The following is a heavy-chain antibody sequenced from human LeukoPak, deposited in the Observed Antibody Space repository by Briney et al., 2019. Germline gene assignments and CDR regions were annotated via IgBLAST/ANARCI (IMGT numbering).Heavy chain of an antibody. D-gene: IGHD6-13*01. J-gene: IGHJ4*02. CDR1: GFTFSDYY. V-gene: IGHV3-11*05. CDR2: ISSTSSHI. Sequence: GGSLRLTCAASGFTFSDYYMNWIRQAPGKGLEWLSYISSTSSHINYADSVKGRFTISRDNSKNTLYLQMNSLRAEDTAIYYCAKDGAPQQLVIYWGRGTLVTVSS. CDR3: AKDGAPQQLVIY.